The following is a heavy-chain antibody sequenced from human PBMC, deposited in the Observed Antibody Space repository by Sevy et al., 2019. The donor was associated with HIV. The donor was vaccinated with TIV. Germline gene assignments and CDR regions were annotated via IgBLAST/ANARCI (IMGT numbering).Heavy chain of an antibody. V-gene: IGHV3-23*01. Sequence: GGSLRLSSAASGFPFSSYAMSLVRQAPGKGLEWVSAIGGSGVSTYYADSVKGRFTISRDNSKNTLYLQMNSLRAEDTAVYYCAKDRAAMVGDAFDIWGQGTMVTVSS. J-gene: IGHJ3*02. CDR2: IGGSGVST. CDR3: AKDRAAMVGDAFDI. D-gene: IGHD5-18*01. CDR1: GFPFSSYA.